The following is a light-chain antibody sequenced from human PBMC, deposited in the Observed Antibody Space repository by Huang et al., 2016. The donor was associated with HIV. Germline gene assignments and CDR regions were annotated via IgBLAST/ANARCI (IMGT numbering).Light chain of an antibody. J-gene: IGKJ1*01. V-gene: IGKV1-33*01. CDR1: QDISNY. CDR3: QQYDNLLRT. CDR2: DAS. Sequence: DIQMTQSPSSLSASVGDRVTITCQASQDISNYLNWYQQKPGKAPKLLIYDASNLETGVPSRFSGSGSGTDFTFTISNLQHEDIATYYCQQYDNLLRTFGQGTKVEIK.